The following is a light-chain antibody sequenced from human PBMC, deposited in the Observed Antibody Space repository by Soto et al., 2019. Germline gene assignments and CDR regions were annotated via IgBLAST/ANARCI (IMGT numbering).Light chain of an antibody. J-gene: IGLJ2*01. V-gene: IGLV2-14*01. CDR1: SNDVGAFDY. CDR3: SSYTTNNGHV. CDR2: EVF. Sequence: QSALTQPASVSASPGQSISISCTGTSNDVGAFDYVSWYQQHPGKAPKLIIFEVFNRPSGVSTRFSGSKSGSTASLTISGLQAEDEADYFCSSYTTNNGHVFGGWTKLTVL.